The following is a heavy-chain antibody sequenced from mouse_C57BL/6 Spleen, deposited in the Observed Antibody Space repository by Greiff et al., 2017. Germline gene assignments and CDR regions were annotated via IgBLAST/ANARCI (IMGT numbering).Heavy chain of an antibody. Sequence: QVQLQQSGAELVKPGASVKLSCKATGYTFTGYWIEWVKQRPGHGLEWIGEILPGSGSTNYNEKFKGKATFTADTSSNTAYMQLSSLTTEDSAIYYCARGRNYYGSSYYYAMDYWGQGTSVTVSS. CDR3: ARGRNYYGSSYYYAMDY. D-gene: IGHD1-1*01. J-gene: IGHJ4*01. CDR2: ILPGSGST. CDR1: GYTFTGYW. V-gene: IGHV1-9*01.